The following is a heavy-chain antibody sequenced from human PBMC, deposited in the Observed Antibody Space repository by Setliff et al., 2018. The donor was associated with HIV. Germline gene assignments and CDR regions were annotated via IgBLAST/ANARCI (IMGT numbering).Heavy chain of an antibody. V-gene: IGHV1-18*04. J-gene: IGHJ2*01. CDR2: ISGYNGYT. Sequence: ASVKVSCKTSGFIFNNFGVTWVRQAPGQGLEWMGWISGYNGYTNYAQNLQDRVTMTTDTSTSTADMELSSLRSEDTAVYYCARDDHYYDSGSYYSDWYFDLWGRGTLVTVSS. CDR1: GFIFNNFG. D-gene: IGHD3-10*01. CDR3: ARDDHYYDSGSYYSDWYFDL.